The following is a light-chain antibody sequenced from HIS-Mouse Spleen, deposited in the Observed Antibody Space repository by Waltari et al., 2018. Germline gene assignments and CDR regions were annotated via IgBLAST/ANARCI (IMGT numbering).Light chain of an antibody. CDR3: AAWDDSLSGRV. CDR2: RNN. J-gene: IGLJ3*02. CDR1: SSNIGSNY. Sequence: QSVLTQPPSASGTPGQRVTISCSGSSSNIGSNYVYWYQQLPGTAPKLLIYRNNQRPSGVPARCSGAKSGASASLAISGLRSEDEAEYYCAAWDDSLSGRVFGGGTKLTVL. V-gene: IGLV1-47*01.